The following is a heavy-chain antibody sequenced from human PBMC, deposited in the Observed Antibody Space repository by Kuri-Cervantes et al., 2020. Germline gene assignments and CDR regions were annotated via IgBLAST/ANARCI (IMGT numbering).Heavy chain of an antibody. CDR1: GFTFDDYG. J-gene: IGHJ1*01. D-gene: IGHD3-22*01. V-gene: IGHV3-20*04. Sequence: GGSLRLSCAASGFTFDDYGMSWVRQVPGKGLEWVSGINWNGGSTGYADSVKGRFTISRDNAKNSLYLQMNSLRVEDTALYYCASYDSSGYDPVSYFQHWGQGTLVTVSS. CDR3: ASYDSSGYDPVSYFQH. CDR2: INWNGGST.